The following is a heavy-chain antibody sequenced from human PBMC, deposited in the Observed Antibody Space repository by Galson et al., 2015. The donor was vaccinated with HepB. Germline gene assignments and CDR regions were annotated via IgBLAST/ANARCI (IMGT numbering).Heavy chain of an antibody. CDR3: AALQIVVVPAAEDRIFDY. J-gene: IGHJ4*02. Sequence: SLRLSCAASGFTFSSYAMSWVRQAPGKGLEWVSAISGSGGSTYYADSVKGRFTISRDNSKNTLYLQMNSLRAEDTAVYYCAALQIVVVPAAEDRIFDYWGQGTLVTVSS. D-gene: IGHD2-2*01. CDR1: GFTFSSYA. CDR2: ISGSGGST. V-gene: IGHV3-23*01.